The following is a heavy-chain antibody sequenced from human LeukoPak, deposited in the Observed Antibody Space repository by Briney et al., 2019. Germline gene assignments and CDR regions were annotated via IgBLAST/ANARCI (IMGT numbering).Heavy chain of an antibody. Sequence: ASVKVSCKASGYTFTGYYMHWVRQAPGQGLEWMGWIDPNSGGTHYAQKFQGRVTMTRDTSISTVYMELSRMSSDDTAVFYCARVGTVWFADATTFAYWGQGTLVTVSS. D-gene: IGHD3-10*01. CDR1: GYTFTGYY. V-gene: IGHV1-2*02. CDR3: ARVGTVWFADATTFAY. J-gene: IGHJ4*02. CDR2: IDPNSGGT.